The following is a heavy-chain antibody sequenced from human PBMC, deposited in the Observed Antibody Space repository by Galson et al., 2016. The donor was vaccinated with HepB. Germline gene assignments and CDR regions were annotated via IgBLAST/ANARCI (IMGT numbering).Heavy chain of an antibody. CDR2: IYYSGST. V-gene: IGHV4-39*01. J-gene: IGHJ4*02. Sequence: SETLSLTCTVSGGSIGSSSYYWGWIRQPPGKGLEWIGSIYYSGSTYYNPSLKSRVTISVDTSKNQFSLKLTSVTAADTAVYYCARPIHYYDSRDDRSDYLGQGTLVAVSS. CDR3: ARPIHYYDSRDDRSDY. CDR1: GGSIGSSSYY. D-gene: IGHD3-22*01.